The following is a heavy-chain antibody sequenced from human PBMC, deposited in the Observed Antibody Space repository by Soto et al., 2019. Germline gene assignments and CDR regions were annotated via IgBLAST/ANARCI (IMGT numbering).Heavy chain of an antibody. V-gene: IGHV3-30-3*01. Sequence: GGSLRLSCAASGLTFSLFAMHWLRQAPGGRLEWVAVISNDGGNKYYADSVKGRFTISRDNSRNTLYLQMNSLRAEDTAVYYCARGGTGTTRNWFDPWGQGTLVTVSS. D-gene: IGHD1-7*01. CDR2: ISNDGGNK. CDR3: ARGGTGTTRNWFDP. CDR1: GLTFSLFA. J-gene: IGHJ5*02.